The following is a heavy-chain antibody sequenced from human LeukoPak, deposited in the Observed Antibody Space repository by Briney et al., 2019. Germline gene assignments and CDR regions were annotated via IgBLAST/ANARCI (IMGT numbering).Heavy chain of an antibody. V-gene: IGHV3-30*02. CDR2: MPHRGTEK. CDR1: GFIFNSYG. Sequence: GGSLRLSCAASGFIFNSYGMHWVRQAPGKGLEWVAFMPHRGTEKYHAESVKGRLTTSRDNSKNTLYLQMNSLRAEDTALYYCAKVFTSQRDDAFDIWGQGTMVTVSS. J-gene: IGHJ3*02. CDR3: AKVFTSQRDDAFDI.